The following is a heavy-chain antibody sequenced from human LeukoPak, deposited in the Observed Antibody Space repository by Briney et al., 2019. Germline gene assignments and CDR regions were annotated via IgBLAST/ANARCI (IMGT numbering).Heavy chain of an antibody. CDR2: INPNSGGT. J-gene: IGHJ4*02. CDR3: ARGGYDYYFDY. Sequence: GASVKVSCRASGYTFIGSYMHWLRQAPGQGLEWMGWINPNSGGTSYPQRFQGRVTMTRGTSITTAYMELTSLRSDDTAVYYCARGGYDYYFDYWGQGTLVTVSS. D-gene: IGHD5-12*01. V-gene: IGHV1-2*02. CDR1: GYTFIGSY.